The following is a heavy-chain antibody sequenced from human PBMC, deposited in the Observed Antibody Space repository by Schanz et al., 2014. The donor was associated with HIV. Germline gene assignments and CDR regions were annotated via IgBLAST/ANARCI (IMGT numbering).Heavy chain of an antibody. D-gene: IGHD2-8*01. V-gene: IGHV3-30*18. Sequence: QVQLVESGGGVVQPGRSLRLSCAASGFTFSSFGMHWVRQAPGKGLEWVAVISSDGSEEYFADSVKGRFTISRDNSKNTLYLQMNSLRAEDTAVYYCANSGYCTSGICYTRGNGMDVWGQGTTVTVSS. CDR1: GFTFSSFG. CDR2: ISSDGSEE. CDR3: ANSGYCTSGICYTRGNGMDV. J-gene: IGHJ6*02.